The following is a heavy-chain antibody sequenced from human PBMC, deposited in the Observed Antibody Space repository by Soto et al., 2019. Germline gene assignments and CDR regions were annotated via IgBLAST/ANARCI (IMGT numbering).Heavy chain of an antibody. CDR2: ISGSGGST. V-gene: IGHV3-23*01. J-gene: IGHJ6*02. Sequence: GGSLRLSCAASGFTFSSYAMSWVRQAPGKGLEWVSAISGSGGSTYYADSVKGRFTISRDNSKNTLYLQMNSLRAEDTAVYYCAKDRGSYCGGDCKQRTLIYGMDVWGQGTTVTVSS. CDR3: AKDRGSYCGGDCKQRTLIYGMDV. D-gene: IGHD2-21*02. CDR1: GFTFSSYA.